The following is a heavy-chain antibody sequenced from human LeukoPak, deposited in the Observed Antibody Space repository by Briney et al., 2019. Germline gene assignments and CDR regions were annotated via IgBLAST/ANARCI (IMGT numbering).Heavy chain of an antibody. CDR3: AAELDRYGSGSYDWYFDL. D-gene: IGHD3-10*01. V-gene: IGHV1-69*04. J-gene: IGHJ2*01. CDR1: GGTFSSYA. CDR2: IIPILGIA. Sequence: ASVKVSCKASGGTFSSYAISWVRQAPGQGLEWMGRIIPILGIANYAQKFQGRVTITADKSTTTAYMELSSLRSEDTAVYYCAAELDRYGSGSYDWYFDLWGRGTLVTVSS.